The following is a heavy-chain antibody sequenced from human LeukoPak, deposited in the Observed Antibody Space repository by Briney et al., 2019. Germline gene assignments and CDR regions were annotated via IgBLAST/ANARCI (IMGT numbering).Heavy chain of an antibody. CDR2: INPSGGST. J-gene: IGHJ3*01. CDR1: GYTFTSYY. Sequence: ASVKVSCKASGYTFTSYYMHWVRQAPGQGLEWMGIINPSGGSTSYAQKFQGRVTMTRDTSTRTVYMELSSLRSEDTAVYYCARDREDIVVVVAAGGAFDLWGQGTMVTVSS. D-gene: IGHD2-15*01. CDR3: ARDREDIVVVVAAGGAFDL. V-gene: IGHV1-46*01.